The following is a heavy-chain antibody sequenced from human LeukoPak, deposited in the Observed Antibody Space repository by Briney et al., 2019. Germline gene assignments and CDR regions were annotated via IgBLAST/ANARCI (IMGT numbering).Heavy chain of an antibody. V-gene: IGHV1-46*01. CDR2: INPSGGST. J-gene: IGHJ4*02. Sequence: VASVKVSCKASGYTFTSYDINWVRQATGQGLEWMGIINPSGGSTSYAQKFQGRVTMTRDTSTSTVYMELSSLRSEDTAVYYCARDNGDGYNPDYWGQGTLVTVSS. D-gene: IGHD5-24*01. CDR1: GYTFTSYD. CDR3: ARDNGDGYNPDY.